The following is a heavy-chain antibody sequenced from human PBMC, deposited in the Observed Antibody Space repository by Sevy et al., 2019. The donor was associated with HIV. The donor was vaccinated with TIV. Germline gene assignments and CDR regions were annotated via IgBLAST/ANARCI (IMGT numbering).Heavy chain of an antibody. V-gene: IGHV3-21*01. CDR2: INESSCNK. J-gene: IGHJ4*02. Sequence: GGSLRLSCAASGFTFSSYAMNWVRQAPGKGLEWVSFINESSCNKYYADSVKGRFTISRDNAENSLYLQMNSVRAEDTAVYYCARDLFSGGNAVYGYWGQGTLVTVSS. D-gene: IGHD2-15*01. CDR1: GFTFSSYA. CDR3: ARDLFSGGNAVYGY.